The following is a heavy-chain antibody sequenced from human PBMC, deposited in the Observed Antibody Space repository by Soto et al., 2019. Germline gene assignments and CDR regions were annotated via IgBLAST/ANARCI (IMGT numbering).Heavy chain of an antibody. J-gene: IGHJ2*01. V-gene: IGHV2-5*02. D-gene: IGHD4-17*01. Sequence: QITLKESGPTLVKPTQTLTLTCTFSGFSLSTSGVGVGWIRQPPGKALEWLALIYWDDDKRYSPSLKSRLTITKVTRKTXVVLTMTNMDPVDTATYYCAHRDMTTVTSAWYFDLWGRGTLVTVSS. CDR3: AHRDMTTVTSAWYFDL. CDR1: GFSLSTSGVG. CDR2: IYWDDDK.